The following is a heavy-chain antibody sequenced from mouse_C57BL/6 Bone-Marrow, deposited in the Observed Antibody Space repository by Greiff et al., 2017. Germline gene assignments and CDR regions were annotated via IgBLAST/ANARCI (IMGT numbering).Heavy chain of an antibody. V-gene: IGHV5-17*02. D-gene: IGHD1-1*01. J-gene: IGHJ2*01. Sequence: EVQGVESGRGLVQPGGSRKLSCAASGFTFSSFGMHWVRQAPEKGLEWVAYISSGSSTIYYADTVKGRFTIARDNPTNTQFLQMTSLKSEDSAKYYGAKCYDGSYYFDYWGQGTTLTVSS. CDR2: ISSGSSTI. CDR1: GFTFSSFG. CDR3: AKCYDGSYYFDY.